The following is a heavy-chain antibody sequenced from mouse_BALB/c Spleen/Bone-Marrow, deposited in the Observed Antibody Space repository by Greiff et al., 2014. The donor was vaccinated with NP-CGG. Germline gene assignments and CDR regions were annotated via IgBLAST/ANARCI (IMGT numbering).Heavy chain of an antibody. CDR1: GFSFSGFT. D-gene: IGHD2-1*01. J-gene: IGHJ4*01. Sequence: EVKLEESGGGLVQPGGSLKLSCAASGFSFSGFTMSWVRQTPETRLEWVAYISTGGGNTYYPDNIKGRFTISRDNAKNTLYLKMSRLKSEDTAMDYCARHDGIGNFRGRNALDYWGQGTSVTVSS. CDR3: ARHDGIGNFRGRNALDY. CDR2: ISTGGGNT. V-gene: IGHV5-12-2*01.